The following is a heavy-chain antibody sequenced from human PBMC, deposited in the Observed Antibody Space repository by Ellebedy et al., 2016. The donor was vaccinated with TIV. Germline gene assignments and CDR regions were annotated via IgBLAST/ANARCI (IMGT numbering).Heavy chain of an antibody. J-gene: IGHJ6*02. CDR2: ISGSGGST. CDR3: AQETYAMDV. Sequence: GESLKISCAASGFTFSSYAMSWVRQAPGKGLEWVSAISGSGGSTYYADSVRGRFTISRDNFKNTLYLQMNTLRAEDTAIYYCAQETYAMDVWGQGTTVTVSS. V-gene: IGHV3-23*01. CDR1: GFTFSSYA.